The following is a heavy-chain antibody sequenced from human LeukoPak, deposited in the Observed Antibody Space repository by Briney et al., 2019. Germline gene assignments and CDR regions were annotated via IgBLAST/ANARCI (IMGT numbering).Heavy chain of an antibody. Sequence: PGGSLRLSCAASGFTFSSYSMNWVRQAPGKGLEWVSSISSSSSYIYYADSVKGRFTISRDNAKNSLYLQMNSLRAEDTAVYYCARDRKRYSSGWEANDHWGQGTLVTVSS. V-gene: IGHV3-21*01. CDR1: GFTFSSYS. J-gene: IGHJ4*02. CDR2: ISSSSSYI. CDR3: ARDRKRYSSGWEANDH. D-gene: IGHD6-19*01.